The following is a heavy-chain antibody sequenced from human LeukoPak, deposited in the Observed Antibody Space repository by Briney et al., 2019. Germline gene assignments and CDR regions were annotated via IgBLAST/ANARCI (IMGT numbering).Heavy chain of an antibody. Sequence: GGSLRLSCAASGFTFSSYAMHWVRQAPGKGLEWVAVISYDGSNKYYADSVKGRFTISRDNSKNTLYLQMNSLRAEGTAVYYCARDHYDILTGYYTAGYWGQGTLVTVSS. CDR1: GFTFSSYA. CDR3: ARDHYDILTGYYTAGY. D-gene: IGHD3-9*01. V-gene: IGHV3-30-3*01. CDR2: ISYDGSNK. J-gene: IGHJ4*02.